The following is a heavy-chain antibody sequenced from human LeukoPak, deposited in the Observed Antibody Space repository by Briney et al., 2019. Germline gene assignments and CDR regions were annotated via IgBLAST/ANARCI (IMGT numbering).Heavy chain of an antibody. D-gene: IGHD3/OR15-3a*01. V-gene: IGHV1-2*04. CDR3: ARDKLLSGLIIIPFDY. CDR2: INPNSGGT. Sequence: VASVTVSCKASGYTFTGYYMHWVRQAPGQGLEWMGWINPNSGGTNYAQKFQGWVTMTRDTSISTAYMELSRLRSDDTAVYYCARDKLLSGLIIIPFDYWGQGSLVTVSS. CDR1: GYTFTGYY. J-gene: IGHJ4*02.